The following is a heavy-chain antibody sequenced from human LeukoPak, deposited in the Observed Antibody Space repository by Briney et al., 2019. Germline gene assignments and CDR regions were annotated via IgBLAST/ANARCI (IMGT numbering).Heavy chain of an antibody. CDR2: INTNTGNP. V-gene: IGHV7-4-1*02. CDR1: GCTFTSYA. CDR3: ARDQHSIAVAGSWHYYYGMDV. D-gene: IGHD6-19*01. J-gene: IGHJ6*02. Sequence: ASVKVSCKASGCTFTSYAMNWVRQAPGQGLEWMGWINTNTGNPTYAQGFTGRFVFSLDTSVSTAYLQISSLKAEDTAVYYCARDQHSIAVAGSWHYYYGMDVWGQGTTVTVSS.